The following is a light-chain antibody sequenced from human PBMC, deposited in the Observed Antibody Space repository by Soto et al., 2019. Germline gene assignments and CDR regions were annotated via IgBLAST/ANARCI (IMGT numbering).Light chain of an antibody. CDR1: SSDVGRYNY. J-gene: IGLJ1*01. CDR3: GSYTSRSSYV. Sequence: QSALTQPASVSGSPGQSITISCTGTSSDVGRYNYVSWYQQHPGKAPKLMIYDVSNRPSGVSNRFSGSKSGNTASLTISGLQAADEADYYCGSYTSRSSYVFGTGTKLTVL. CDR2: DVS. V-gene: IGLV2-14*01.